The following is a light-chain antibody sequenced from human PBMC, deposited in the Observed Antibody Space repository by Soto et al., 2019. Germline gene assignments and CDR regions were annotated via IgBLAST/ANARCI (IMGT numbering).Light chain of an antibody. CDR1: NNL. CDR2: EGT. Sequence: QSVLTQPASVSGSPGQSITISCTGTNNLVSWYQQHPGKAPKVVLYEGTKRPSGVSNRFSGSNSGSTASLTISGLQDEDEADYYCNSYTSPTTRVFGTGTKLTVL. J-gene: IGLJ1*01. V-gene: IGLV2-14*02. CDR3: NSYTSPTTRV.